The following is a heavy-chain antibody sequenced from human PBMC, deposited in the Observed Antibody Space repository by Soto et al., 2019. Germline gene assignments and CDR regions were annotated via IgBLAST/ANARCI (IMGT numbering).Heavy chain of an antibody. Sequence: SLRLSCAASGFTFSSYAMSWVRQAPGKGLEWVSAISGSGGSTYYADSVKGRFTISRDNSKNTLYLQMNSLRAEDTAVYYCAIDDILTGYYRGIFDYWGQGTLVTVSS. CDR3: AIDDILTGYYRGIFDY. CDR1: GFTFSSYA. D-gene: IGHD3-9*01. J-gene: IGHJ4*02. V-gene: IGHV3-23*01. CDR2: ISGSGGST.